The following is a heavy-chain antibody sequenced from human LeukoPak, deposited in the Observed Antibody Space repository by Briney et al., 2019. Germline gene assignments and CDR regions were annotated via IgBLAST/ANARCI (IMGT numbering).Heavy chain of an antibody. V-gene: IGHV3-21*01. J-gene: IGHJ4*02. CDR1: GFTFSSYS. CDR3: ARAGTSYSSGWSPRVFDY. Sequence: GGSLRLFCAASGFTFSSYSMNWVRQAPGKGLEWVSSISSSSSYIYYADSVKGRFTISRDNAKNSLYLQMNSLRAEDTAVYYCARAGTSYSSGWSPRVFDYWGQGTLVTVSS. D-gene: IGHD6-19*01. CDR2: ISSSSSYI.